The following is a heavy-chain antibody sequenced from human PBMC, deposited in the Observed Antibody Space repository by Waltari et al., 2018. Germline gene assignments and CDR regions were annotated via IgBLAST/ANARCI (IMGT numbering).Heavy chain of an antibody. CDR3: ARMGRMVAATFYYYYYMDV. D-gene: IGHD2-15*01. Sequence: QVQLQQWGAGLLKPSETLSLTCAVYGGSFSGYYWSWIRQPPGKGLEWIGEINHSGSTTYNPSLKSRVTISVDTSKNQFSLKLSSVTAADTAVYYCARMGRMVAATFYYYYYMDVWGKGTTVTVSS. CDR2: INHSGST. J-gene: IGHJ6*03. CDR1: GGSFSGYY. V-gene: IGHV4-34*01.